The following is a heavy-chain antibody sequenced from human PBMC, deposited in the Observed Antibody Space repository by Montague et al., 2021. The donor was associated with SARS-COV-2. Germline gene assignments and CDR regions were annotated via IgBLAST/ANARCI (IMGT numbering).Heavy chain of an antibody. Sequence: PALVKPTQTLTLTCTFSGFSLRSDDEGVAWVRQSPGQALEWLAVIYWNGDKRYSPSLQRRLTITKDTSENQVVLTMTNMDPVDTATYYCAHRGMIRGLIFDYGGKGTLVTVSS. CDR2: IYWNGDK. CDR1: GFSLRSDDEG. D-gene: IGHD3-10*01. J-gene: IGHJ4*02. CDR3: AHRGMIRGLIFDY. V-gene: IGHV2-5*01.